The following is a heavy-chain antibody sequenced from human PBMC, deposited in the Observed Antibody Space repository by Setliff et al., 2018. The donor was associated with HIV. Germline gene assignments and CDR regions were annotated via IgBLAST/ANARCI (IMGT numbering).Heavy chain of an antibody. D-gene: IGHD6-13*01. CDR1: GDSINSGDYY. CDR2: IYHSGST. J-gene: IGHJ3*02. V-gene: IGHV4-30-4*01. Sequence: TLSLTCTVSGDSINSGDYYWSWIRQPPGKGLEWIGYIYHSGSTHYNPSLNSRVAFSVDTSKNQFSLKLYSVTVADTASYYCARADSSSWFFATFDIWGQGTMVTVSS. CDR3: ARADSSSWFFATFDI.